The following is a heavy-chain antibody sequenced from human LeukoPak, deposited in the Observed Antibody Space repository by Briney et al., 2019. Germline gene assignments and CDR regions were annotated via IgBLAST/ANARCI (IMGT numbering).Heavy chain of an antibody. J-gene: IGHJ4*02. D-gene: IGHD3/OR15-3a*01. CDR1: GFTFSSYG. Sequence: GGSLRLSCAASGFTFSSYGMHWVRQAPGKGLEWVAVIWYGGSNKYYADSVKGRFTISRDNSKNTLYLQMNSLRAEDTAVYYCAKDNWTFDYWGQGTLVTVSS. CDR2: IWYGGSNK. V-gene: IGHV3-33*06. CDR3: AKDNWTFDY.